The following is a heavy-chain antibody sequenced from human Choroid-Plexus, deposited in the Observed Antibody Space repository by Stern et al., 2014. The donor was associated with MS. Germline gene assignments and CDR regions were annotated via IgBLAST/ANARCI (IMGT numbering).Heavy chain of an antibody. D-gene: IGHD2/OR15-2a*01. J-gene: IGHJ5*02. CDR1: GFTFGSCG. V-gene: IGHV3-30*18. CDR2: VSYDGSNK. CDR3: AKDRQYLTYFFDH. Sequence: VQLLESGGGVVQPGRPLRLSCVASGFTFGSCGMHWVRQAPGKGLEWVAGVSYDGSNKYYADSVKGRFTISRDNSQNTLYMQMSSLRPEDTAVYYCAKDRQYLTYFFDHWGQGSLVTVSS.